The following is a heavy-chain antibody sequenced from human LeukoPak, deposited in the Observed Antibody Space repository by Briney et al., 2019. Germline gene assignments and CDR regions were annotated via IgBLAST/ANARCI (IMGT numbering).Heavy chain of an antibody. D-gene: IGHD3-3*01. CDR2: XSNXGGYT. CDR1: GFTFSSSA. Sequence: GGSLRLSCAASGFTFSSSAMSWVRQAPGKGLEWVSXXSNXGGYTYYADSVKGRFTISRDNAKNSLYLQMNSLRAEDTAVYYCARGRFLEWLTPDYYYYGMDVWGQGTTVTVSS. V-gene: IGHV3-21*01. J-gene: IGHJ6*02. CDR3: ARGRFLEWLTPDYYYYGMDV.